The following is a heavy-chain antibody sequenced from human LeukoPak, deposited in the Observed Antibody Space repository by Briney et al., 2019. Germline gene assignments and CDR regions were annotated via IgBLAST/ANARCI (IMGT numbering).Heavy chain of an antibody. J-gene: IGHJ4*02. D-gene: IGHD6-19*01. CDR2: INPNSGAT. CDR3: ARISIAVAGTPFDY. V-gene: IGHV1-2*02. CDR1: GYSFTGYY. Sequence: ASVKVSCTASGYSFTGYYFHWVRQAPGQGLEWMGWINPNSGATNCAQKLQGRVTMTTDTSTSTAYMELRSLRSDDTAVYYCARISIAVAGTPFDYWGQGTLVTVSS.